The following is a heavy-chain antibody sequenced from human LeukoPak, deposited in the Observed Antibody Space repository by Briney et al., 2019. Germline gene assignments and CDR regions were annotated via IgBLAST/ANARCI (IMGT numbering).Heavy chain of an antibody. CDR2: IKSKTDGGTT. J-gene: IGHJ5*02. Sequence: GGSLRLSCAASGFTFSSYWMSWVRQAPGKGLEWVDRIKSKTDGGTTDYAAPVKGRFTISRDDSKNTLYLQMNSLKTEDTAVYYCTSSSTNWGSGFDPWGQGTLVTVSS. D-gene: IGHD7-27*01. V-gene: IGHV3-15*01. CDR3: TSSSTNWGSGFDP. CDR1: GFTFSSYW.